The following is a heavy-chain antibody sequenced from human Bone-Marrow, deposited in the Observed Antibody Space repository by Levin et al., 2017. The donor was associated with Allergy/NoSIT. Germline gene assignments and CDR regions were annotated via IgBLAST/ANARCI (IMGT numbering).Heavy chain of an antibody. CDR3: SGSGWDTDYFDQ. Sequence: GGSLRLSCSASGFTFRNAWMNWVRQAPGKGLEWVGRIKGKSEGGTVEFAPPVRDSFFMSRDDSTNCLYLEMLSLRSEDTATYYCSGSGWDTDYFDQWGQGTLVSVSS. V-gene: IGHV3-15*01. J-gene: IGHJ4*02. D-gene: IGHD6-19*01. CDR2: IKGKSEGGTV. CDR1: GFTFRNAW.